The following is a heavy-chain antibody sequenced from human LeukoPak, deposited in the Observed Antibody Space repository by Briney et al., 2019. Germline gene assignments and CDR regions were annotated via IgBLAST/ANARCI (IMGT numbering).Heavy chain of an antibody. CDR3: ARDNVKTAFDP. CDR2: IHRDGSST. CDR1: GFTFSDYW. J-gene: IGHJ5*02. V-gene: IGHV3-74*01. D-gene: IGHD1-1*01. Sequence: EGSLRLSCAASGFTFSDYWMHWVRQAPGKGLVWVSRIHRDGSSTTYADSVKGRFTISRDNAKNTLYLQMNSLRAEDTAVYYCARDNVKTAFDPWGQGTLVTVSS.